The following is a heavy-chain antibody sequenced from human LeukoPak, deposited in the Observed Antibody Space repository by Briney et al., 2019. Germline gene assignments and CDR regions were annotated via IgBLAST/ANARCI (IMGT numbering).Heavy chain of an antibody. CDR1: GFTFSSYS. CDR2: ISSSSSYI. V-gene: IGHV3-21*01. J-gene: IGHJ4*02. CDR3: ASGGRYSYVSLFDY. D-gene: IGHD5-18*01. Sequence: PGRSLRLSCAASGFTFSSYSMNWVRQAPGKGLEWVSSISSSSSYIYYADSVKGRFTISRDNAKNSLYLQMNSLRAEDTAVYYCASGGRYSYVSLFDYWGQGTQVTVSS.